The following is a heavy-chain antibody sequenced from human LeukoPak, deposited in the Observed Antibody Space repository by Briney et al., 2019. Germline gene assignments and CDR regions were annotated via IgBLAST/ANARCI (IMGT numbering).Heavy chain of an antibody. CDR1: GYTFTSYD. CDR2: MNPNSGNT. Sequence: GASVKVSCKASGYTFTSYDINWVRQATGQGLEWMGWMNPNSGNTGYARKFQGRVTMTRNTSISTAYMELSSLRSEDTAVYYCARAPSGSINWFDPWGQGTLVTVSS. J-gene: IGHJ5*02. D-gene: IGHD6-25*01. V-gene: IGHV1-8*01. CDR3: ARAPSGSINWFDP.